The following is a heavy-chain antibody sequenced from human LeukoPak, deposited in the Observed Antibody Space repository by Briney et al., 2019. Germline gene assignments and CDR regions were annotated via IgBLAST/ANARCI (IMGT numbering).Heavy chain of an antibody. V-gene: IGHV3-7*01. D-gene: IGHD4-17*01. CDR2: IYQHGSEE. Sequence: GGSLRLSCAVSGFTFSSNRMSWVRQAPGKGLEWVANIYQHGSEEHYVDSVKGRFTISRDNAKNSLYLQMDSLRAEDTALYYCARHLYGDYGPFDYWGQGTLVTVSS. J-gene: IGHJ4*02. CDR1: GFTFSSNR. CDR3: ARHLYGDYGPFDY.